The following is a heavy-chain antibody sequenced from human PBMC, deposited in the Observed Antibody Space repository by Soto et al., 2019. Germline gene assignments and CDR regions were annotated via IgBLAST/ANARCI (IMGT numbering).Heavy chain of an antibody. D-gene: IGHD4-17*01. Sequence: QVQLVDSGGGVVQPARSLRLYCAASGFIFRDYDMHWVRQPPGTGLEWVATIQYDGSQQYYADYVKGRFTISSDNSNTTLFLQMSSPTTDDTAVYSCARDASGQRLRSDFDSWGQGTLVTVSS. CDR3: ARDASGQRLRSDFDS. CDR1: GFIFRDYD. V-gene: IGHV3-33*01. CDR2: IQYDGSQQ. J-gene: IGHJ4*02.